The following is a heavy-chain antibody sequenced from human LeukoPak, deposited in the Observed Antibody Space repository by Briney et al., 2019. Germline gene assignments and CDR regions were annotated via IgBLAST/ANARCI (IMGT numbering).Heavy chain of an antibody. D-gene: IGHD6-6*01. CDR3: AKALYIAARARQVDY. Sequence: GGSLRLSCAASGFTFSSHGMHWVRQAPGKGLEWVAFIRYDGSNKYYADSVKGRFTISRDNSKNTLYLQMNSLRAEDTAVYYCAKALYIAARARQVDYWGQGTLVTVSS. CDR1: GFTFSSHG. V-gene: IGHV3-30*02. CDR2: IRYDGSNK. J-gene: IGHJ4*02.